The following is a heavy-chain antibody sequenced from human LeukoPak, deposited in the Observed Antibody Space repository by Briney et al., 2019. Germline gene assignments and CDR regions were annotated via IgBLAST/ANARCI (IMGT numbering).Heavy chain of an antibody. D-gene: IGHD3-10*01. CDR3: ARDSELKRTAISLIRGVRGSRGGQLAD. Sequence: GRSLRLSCAASGFTFSSYVMHWVRQAPGKGLEWVSVIWYDGSKKYYADSVEGRFTISRDDSKNTLYLQMNSLRAEDTAVYYCARDSELKRTAISLIRGVRGSRGGQLADWGQGTLVTVSS. V-gene: IGHV3-33*01. J-gene: IGHJ1*01. CDR1: GFTFSSYV. CDR2: IWYDGSKK.